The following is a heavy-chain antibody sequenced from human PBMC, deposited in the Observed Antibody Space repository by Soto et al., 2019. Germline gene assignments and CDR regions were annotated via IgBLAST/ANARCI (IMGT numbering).Heavy chain of an antibody. D-gene: IGHD4-17*01. CDR1: GYTFTGYY. J-gene: IGHJ5*02. Sequence: ASVKVSCKASGYTFTGYYMHWVRQAPGRGLEWMGWINPNSGGTNYAQKFQGRVTMTRDTSISTAYMELSRLRSDDTAVYYCARNSRRTTVTTNNWFDPWGQGTLVTVPQ. CDR2: INPNSGGT. CDR3: ARNSRRTTVTTNNWFDP. V-gene: IGHV1-2*02.